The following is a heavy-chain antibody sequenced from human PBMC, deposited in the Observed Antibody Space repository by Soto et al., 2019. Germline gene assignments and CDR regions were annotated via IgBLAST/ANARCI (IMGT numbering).Heavy chain of an antibody. CDR2: ISNEGTT. J-gene: IGHJ4*02. CDR3: ASDTLGGASDFCH. Sequence: EVQLVESGGGLVQPGGSLRLSCAASGFVVESRFMTWVRQARGKGLEWVSVISNEGTTYYADSVKGRFRISRDSSNNTVFLHMNSLRADATAVYHCASDTLGGASDFCHGGQGTLVTVSS. V-gene: IGHV3-66*01. CDR1: GFVVESRF. D-gene: IGHD3-3*01.